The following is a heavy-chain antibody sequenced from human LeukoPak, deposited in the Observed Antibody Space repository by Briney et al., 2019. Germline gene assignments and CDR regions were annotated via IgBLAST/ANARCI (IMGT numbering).Heavy chain of an antibody. D-gene: IGHD2-2*01. CDR2: IKQEGSEK. CDR3: ARRRVVVVPAARTGGAFDI. J-gene: IGHJ3*02. Sequence: PGGSLRLSCAASGFTFSSYWMSWVRQAPGKGLEWVANIKQEGSEKYYVDSVKGPFTISRDNAKDSLYLQMNSLRAEDTAVYYCARRRVVVVPAARTGGAFDIWGQGTMVTVSS. CDR1: GFTFSSYW. V-gene: IGHV3-7*01.